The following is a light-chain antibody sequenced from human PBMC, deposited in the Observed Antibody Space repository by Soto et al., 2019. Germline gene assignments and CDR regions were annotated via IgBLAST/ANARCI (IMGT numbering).Light chain of an antibody. CDR3: QQYGSLPLT. CDR2: GTS. V-gene: IGKV3-20*01. J-gene: IGKJ4*01. CDR1: QSVTNNY. Sequence: GERSILSCRASQSVTNNYLTWYQQKPGQAPRLLIFGTSTRATGIADRFSGSGSGTDFTLTISRLEPEDFAVYYCQQYGSLPLTFGGGTKVDIK.